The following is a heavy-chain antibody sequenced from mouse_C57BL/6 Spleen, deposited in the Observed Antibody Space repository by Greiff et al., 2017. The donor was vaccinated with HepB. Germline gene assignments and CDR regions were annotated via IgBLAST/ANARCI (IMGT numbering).Heavy chain of an antibody. CDR2: ISGGGGNT. J-gene: IGHJ2*01. D-gene: IGHD1-1*02. V-gene: IGHV5-9*01. CDR1: GFTFSSYT. Sequence: DVKLVESGGGLVKPGGSLKLSCAASGFTFSSYTMSWVRQTPEKRLEWVATISGGGGNTYYPDSVKGRFTISRDNAKNTLYLQMSSLRSEDTALYYCARRWGNSFDYWGQGTTLTVSS. CDR3: ARRWGNSFDY.